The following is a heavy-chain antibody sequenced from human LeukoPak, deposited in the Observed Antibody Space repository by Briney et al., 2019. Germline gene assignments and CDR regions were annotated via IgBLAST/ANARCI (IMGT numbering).Heavy chain of an antibody. CDR3: ATAPGSYYRMNY. J-gene: IGHJ4*02. CDR2: INPNSGGT. CDR1: GYTFTGYY. Sequence: ASVKVSCKASGYTFTGYYMHWVRQAPGQGLEWMGWINPNSGGTNFAQKFQGRVTMTEDTSTDTAYMELSSLRSEDTAVYYCATAPGSYYRMNYWGQGTLVTVSS. D-gene: IGHD1-26*01. V-gene: IGHV1-2*02.